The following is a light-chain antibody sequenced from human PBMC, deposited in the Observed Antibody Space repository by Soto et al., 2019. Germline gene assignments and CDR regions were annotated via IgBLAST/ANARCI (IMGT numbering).Light chain of an antibody. J-gene: IGLJ1*01. Sequence: QSVLTQPPSVSGSPGQSVTISCTGSSSDVGGYNYVSWYQQHPGKAPKVMIYDVTMRPSGVPHRFSGSKSGNTASLTISGLQAEDEADYYCCSYAGGDTFVFGTGTKLTVL. CDR3: CSYAGGDTFV. CDR2: DVT. CDR1: SSDVGGYNY. V-gene: IGLV2-11*01.